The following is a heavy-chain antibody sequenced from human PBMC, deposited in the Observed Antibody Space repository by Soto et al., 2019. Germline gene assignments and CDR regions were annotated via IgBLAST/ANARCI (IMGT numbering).Heavy chain of an antibody. CDR2: IYHSGST. V-gene: IGHV4-30-2*01. D-gene: IGHD2-15*01. CDR3: AREGGRYCSGGSCQVDY. Sequence: SETLSLTCAVSGGSISSGGYSWGWIRQPPGKGLEWIGYIYHSGSTYYNPSLKSRVTISVDTSKNQFSLKLSSVTAADTAVYYCAREGGRYCSGGSCQVDYWGQGTLVTVSS. J-gene: IGHJ4*02. CDR1: GGSISSGGYS.